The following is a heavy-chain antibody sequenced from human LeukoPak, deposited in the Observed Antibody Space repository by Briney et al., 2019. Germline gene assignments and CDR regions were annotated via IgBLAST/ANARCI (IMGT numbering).Heavy chain of an antibody. CDR3: VRMSRPYFDY. J-gene: IGHJ4*02. CDR2: IYYSGST. V-gene: IGHV4-59*01. Sequence: SETLSLTCTVSGGSISKYYWNWIRQPPGKGLEWVGYIYYSGSTNYNPSLTSRLTISVDPSKNQFSLKLTSVTAADTAVYYCVRMSRPYFDYWGQGTLVTVSS. CDR1: GGSISKYY.